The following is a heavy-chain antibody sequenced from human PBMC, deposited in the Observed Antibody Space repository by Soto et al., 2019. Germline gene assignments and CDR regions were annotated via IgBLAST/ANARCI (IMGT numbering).Heavy chain of an antibody. CDR1: EFTFSHYA. CDR3: ASYRSPAR. D-gene: IGHD2-2*01. CDR2: ISGTGGST. V-gene: IGHV3-23*01. J-gene: IGHJ4*02. Sequence: PGGSLRLSCAASEFTFSHYAMGWVRQAPCKALETVSFISGTGGSTDHADPVEGRFTISRENAKNSLYLQMNTLISEVSAVYYCASYRSPARWGQGILVTVSS.